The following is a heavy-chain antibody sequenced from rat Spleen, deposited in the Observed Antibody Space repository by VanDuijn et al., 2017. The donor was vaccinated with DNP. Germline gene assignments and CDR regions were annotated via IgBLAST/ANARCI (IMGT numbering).Heavy chain of an antibody. V-gene: IGHV5-27*01. D-gene: IGHD1-11*01. CDR1: GFTFSKYG. J-gene: IGHJ3*01. CDR3: ATGGYGGYSEGNWFAY. Sequence: EVQLVESGGGLVQPGRSMKVSCAASGFTFSKYGMAWVRQAPKKGLEWVAYISTDGGSTYYRDSVKGRFTISRDNAKRILFLQMDSLRSEDTATYYCATGGYGGYSEGNWFAYWGQGTLVTVSS. CDR2: ISTDGGST.